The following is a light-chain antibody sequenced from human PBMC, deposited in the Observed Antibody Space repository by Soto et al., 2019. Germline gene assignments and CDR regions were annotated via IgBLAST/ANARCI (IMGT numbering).Light chain of an antibody. Sequence: AIQMTQSPSSLSASVGDRVTITCRASQDIRNELGWYQQKPGKAPKLLIYKASSVQSGVPSRFSGSGSGTDFTLTISSLQPEDFATYYCLQDYNYPRTCGQGTKVEIK. J-gene: IGKJ1*01. CDR2: KAS. CDR3: LQDYNYPRT. CDR1: QDIRNE. V-gene: IGKV1-6*01.